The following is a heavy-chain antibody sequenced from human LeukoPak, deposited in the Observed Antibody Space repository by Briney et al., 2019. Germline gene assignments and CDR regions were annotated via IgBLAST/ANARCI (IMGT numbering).Heavy chain of an antibody. CDR2: ISRGAIDI. D-gene: IGHD3-16*02. CDR3: TKEVWGSYPD. CDR1: GFPFGIYA. Sequence: GGSLRLSCAASGFPFGIYAMTWVRQAPGKGLEWVSAISRGAIDIYYADSVQGRFTIYRDDSKHAVYLQMHNLRSEDTAVYYCTKEVWGSYPDWGQGTLVTVSS. V-gene: IGHV3-23*01. J-gene: IGHJ4*02.